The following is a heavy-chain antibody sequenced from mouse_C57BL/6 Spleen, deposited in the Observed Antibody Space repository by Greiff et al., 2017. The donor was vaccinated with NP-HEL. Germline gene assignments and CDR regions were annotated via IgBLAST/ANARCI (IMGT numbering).Heavy chain of an antibody. CDR3: TRKPPMGAWFAY. CDR1: GYTFTDYE. V-gene: IGHV1-15*01. CDR2: IDPETGGT. Sequence: QVQLKESGAELVRPGASVTLSCKASGYTFTDYEMHWVKQTPVHGLEWIGAIDPETGGTAYNQKFKGKAILTADKSSSTAYMELRSLTSEDSAVYYCTRKPPMGAWFAYWGQGTLVTVSA. J-gene: IGHJ3*01.